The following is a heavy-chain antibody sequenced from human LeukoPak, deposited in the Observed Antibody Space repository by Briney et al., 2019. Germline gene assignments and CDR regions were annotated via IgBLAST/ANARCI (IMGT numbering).Heavy chain of an antibody. CDR2: INQDGSVK. D-gene: IGHD5-12*01. CDR1: GFTFSTYW. Sequence: PGGSLRLSCAASGFTFSTYWMNWVRQAPGKGLEWVANINQDGSVKYYVDSVKGRFTISRDNAKNSLYLQMNSLRVEDTALYYCARPRWLNFGPHDSWGQGTLVTVSS. J-gene: IGHJ4*02. V-gene: IGHV3-7*01. CDR3: ARPRWLNFGPHDS.